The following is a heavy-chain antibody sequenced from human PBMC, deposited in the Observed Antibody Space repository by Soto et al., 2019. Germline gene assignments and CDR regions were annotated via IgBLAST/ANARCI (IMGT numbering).Heavy chain of an antibody. CDR3: RDGPPVSAFLLNRSPDL. D-gene: IGHD2-21*02. Sequence: VRKATGKGLEWVSAISGGGGSTYYADSVKGRFTISRDNSKNTLYLQMNSLRVVVQAEDCIRDGPPVSAFLLNRSPDL. V-gene: IGHV3-23*01. CDR2: ISGGGGST. J-gene: IGHJ2*01.